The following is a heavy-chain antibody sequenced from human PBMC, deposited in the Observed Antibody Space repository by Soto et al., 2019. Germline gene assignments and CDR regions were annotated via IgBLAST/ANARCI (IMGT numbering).Heavy chain of an antibody. Sequence: ESGGGVVQPGRSLRLSCAASGFTFSSYGMHWVRQAPGKGLEWVAVISYDGSNKYYADSVKGRFTISRDNSKNTLYLQMNSLRAEDTAVYYCAGALARDAFDIWGQGTMVTVSS. CDR1: GFTFSSYG. CDR2: ISYDGSNK. J-gene: IGHJ3*02. CDR3: AGALARDAFDI. V-gene: IGHV3-30*03.